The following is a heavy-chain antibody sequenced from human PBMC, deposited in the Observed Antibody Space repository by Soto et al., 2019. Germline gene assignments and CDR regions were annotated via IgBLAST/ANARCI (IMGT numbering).Heavy chain of an antibody. J-gene: IGHJ4*02. CDR1: GHSIRSNTW. Sequence: PSETLSLTCAVSGHSIRSNTWWGWIRQPPGKGLEWIGYIYYSGTTSYHPSLKSRVTISVDTSKNQFSLNLTSVTAADTAVYYCARLGGYYQAFDQWGQGSLVTVSS. CDR2: IYYSGTT. CDR3: ARLGGYYQAFDQ. D-gene: IGHD3-22*01. V-gene: IGHV4-28*01.